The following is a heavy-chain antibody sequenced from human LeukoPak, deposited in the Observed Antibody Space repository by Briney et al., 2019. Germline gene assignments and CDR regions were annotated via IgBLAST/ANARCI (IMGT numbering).Heavy chain of an antibody. CDR3: ARLFSRGWPYYYGLGA. Sequence: SETLSFTCTVSGGSIDSSGSYWGWIRQPPGKGLEWIGCVYYGGDASYNPSLKGRVTISADLSTNQFSLSLITVTAADTALYYCARLFSRGWPYYYGLGAWGQGTTVTVSS. V-gene: IGHV4-39*01. D-gene: IGHD6-19*01. CDR2: VYYGGDA. J-gene: IGHJ6*02. CDR1: GGSIDSSGSY.